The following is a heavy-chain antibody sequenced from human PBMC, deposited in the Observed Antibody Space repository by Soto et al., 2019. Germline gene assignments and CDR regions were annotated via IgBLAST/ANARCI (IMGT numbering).Heavy chain of an antibody. Sequence: ESGGGVVQPGRSLRLSCAASGFTFSSYAMHWVRQAPGKGLEWVAVISYDGSNKYYADSVKGRFTISRDNSKNTLYLQMNSLSADDTAVYYCARDQEDYSYGMDVWGQGTTVTVSS. CDR2: ISYDGSNK. CDR3: ARDQEDYSYGMDV. V-gene: IGHV3-30-3*01. J-gene: IGHJ6*02. D-gene: IGHD3-10*01. CDR1: GFTFSSYA.